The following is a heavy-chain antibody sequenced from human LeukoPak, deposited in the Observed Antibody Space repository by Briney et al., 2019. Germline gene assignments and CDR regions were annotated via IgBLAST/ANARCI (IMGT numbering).Heavy chain of an antibody. CDR2: ISGLVGSA. V-gene: IGHV3-23*01. CDR3: ARRGGSSWSSFDY. CDR1: GFIFNNYA. J-gene: IGHJ4*02. D-gene: IGHD6-13*01. Sequence: GGSLRLSCVASGFIFNNYAMNWVRQAPGKGLEWRSGISGLVGSAYYAASVKGRFIISRDNSGNTLFFQLTNLRVEDTAVYYCARRGGSSWSSFDYWGQGTLVTVSS.